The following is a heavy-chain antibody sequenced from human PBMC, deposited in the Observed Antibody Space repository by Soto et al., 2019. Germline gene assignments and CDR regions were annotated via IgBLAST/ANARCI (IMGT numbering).Heavy chain of an antibody. V-gene: IGHV3-48*03. CDR3: EASMIVENWFDP. D-gene: IGHD3-22*01. J-gene: IGHJ5*02. CDR2: ISSSGSTI. Sequence: GGSLRLSCAASGLTFSSYEMNWVRQAPGKGLEWVSYISSSGSTIYYADSVKGRFTISRDNAKNSLYLQMNGLRAEDTAVYYCEASMIVENWFDPWGQGTLVTVSS. CDR1: GLTFSSYE.